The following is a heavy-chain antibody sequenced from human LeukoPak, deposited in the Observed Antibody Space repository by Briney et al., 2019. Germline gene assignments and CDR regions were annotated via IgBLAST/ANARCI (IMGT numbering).Heavy chain of an antibody. CDR1: GFTFSSYE. CDR3: SDLGITMFGGV. V-gene: IGHV3-48*03. D-gene: IGHD3-10*02. J-gene: IGHJ6*04. Sequence: GGSLRLSCAASGFTFSSYEMKWVRQAPGKGVEGVSYISSRGSTIYYADSVRGGFTISRDNAKNSLYLQMNRLRGEDRAVYYSSDLGITMFGGVWGKGTTVTISS. CDR2: ISSRGSTI.